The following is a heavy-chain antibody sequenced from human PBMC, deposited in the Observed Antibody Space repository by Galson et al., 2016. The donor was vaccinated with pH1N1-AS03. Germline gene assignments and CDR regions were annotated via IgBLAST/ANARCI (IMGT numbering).Heavy chain of an antibody. CDR1: RGSNSSYS. CDR2: IFYNGTT. V-gene: IGHV4-59*08. Sequence: TLSLTCTVSRGSNSSYSWNWIRQPPGKGLERIGYIFYNGTTNYNPSLKSRVTISVDTSKNQFPLKLTSLTAADTAVYYCARFPDYGDDVGYWGQGTLVTVSS. D-gene: IGHD4-17*01. CDR3: ARFPDYGDDVGY. J-gene: IGHJ4*02.